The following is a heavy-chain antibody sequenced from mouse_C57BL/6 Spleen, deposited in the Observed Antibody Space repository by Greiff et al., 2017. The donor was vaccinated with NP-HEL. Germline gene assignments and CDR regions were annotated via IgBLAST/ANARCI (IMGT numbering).Heavy chain of an antibody. CDR3: AYYYEGAMDY. J-gene: IGHJ4*01. V-gene: IGHV1-22*01. Sequence: EVKLQESGPELVKPGASVKMSCKASGYTFTDYNMHWVKQSHGKSLEWIGYINPNNGGTSYNQKFKGKATLTVNKSSSTAYMELRSLTSEDSAVYYCAYYYEGAMDYWGQGTSVTVSS. D-gene: IGHD1-1*01. CDR1: GYTFTDYN. CDR2: INPNNGGT.